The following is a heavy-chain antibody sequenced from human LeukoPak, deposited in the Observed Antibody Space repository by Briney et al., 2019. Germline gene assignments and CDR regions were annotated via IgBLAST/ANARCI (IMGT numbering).Heavy chain of an antibody. CDR1: GYTFTSYD. D-gene: IGHD3-22*01. V-gene: IGHV1-8*01. Sequence: ASVKVSCKASGYTFTSYDINWVRQATGQGLEWMGWMNPNSGNTGYAQKFQGRVTMTRNTSISTAYMELSSLRSEDTAVYYCARDLYYYDSSGYPSPFDYWGQGTLVTVSS. CDR3: ARDLYYYDSSGYPSPFDY. CDR2: MNPNSGNT. J-gene: IGHJ4*02.